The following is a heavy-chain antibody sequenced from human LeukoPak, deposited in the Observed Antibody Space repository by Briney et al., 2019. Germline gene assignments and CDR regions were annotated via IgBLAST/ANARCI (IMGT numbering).Heavy chain of an antibody. D-gene: IGHD2-15*01. V-gene: IGHV3-33*03. Sequence: GRFLRLSCAASGFTFSSYGMHWVRQAPGKGLEWVAVIWYDGSNEYYADSVKGRFTISRDKSKNTLSLQMNGLRVEDAAVYYCAKVMPPGRIRFYSYYMDVWGKGTTVSVS. CDR2: IWYDGSNE. J-gene: IGHJ6*03. CDR1: GFTFSSYG. CDR3: AKVMPPGRIRFYSYYMDV.